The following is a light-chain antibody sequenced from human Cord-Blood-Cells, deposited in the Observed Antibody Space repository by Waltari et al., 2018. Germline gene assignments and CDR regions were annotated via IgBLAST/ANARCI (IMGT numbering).Light chain of an antibody. J-gene: IGLJ2*01. Sequence: QSVLTQPPSASGTPGQRVTISCSGRSSNIGSNYVYWYQQLPVTAPKLLIYRNNPPPSGVPDRFSASKSGTSASLAISGLRSEDEADYYCAAWDDSLSGVVFGGGTKLTVL. CDR1: SSNIGSNY. CDR2: RNN. CDR3: AAWDDSLSGVV. V-gene: IGLV1-47*01.